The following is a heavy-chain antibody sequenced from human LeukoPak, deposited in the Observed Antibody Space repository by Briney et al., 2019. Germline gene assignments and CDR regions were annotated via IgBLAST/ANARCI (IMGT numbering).Heavy chain of an antibody. CDR2: ISGSGGST. CDR1: GFTFSSYA. V-gene: IGHV3-23*01. Sequence: GGSLRLSCAASGFTFSSYAMSWVRQAPGKGLEWVSAISGSGGSTYNADSVKGRFTISRDNSKNTLYLQMNSLRAEDTAVYYCAKQALIGYYYDSSGYMDFFDYWGQGTLVTVSS. CDR3: AKQALIGYYYDSSGYMDFFDY. J-gene: IGHJ4*02. D-gene: IGHD3-22*01.